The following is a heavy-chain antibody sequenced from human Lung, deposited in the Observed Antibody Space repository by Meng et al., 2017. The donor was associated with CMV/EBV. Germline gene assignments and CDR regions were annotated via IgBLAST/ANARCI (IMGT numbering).Heavy chain of an antibody. CDR1: GYTFTAYY. D-gene: IGHD2-21*01. V-gene: IGHV1-2*02. CDR3: ARSIVVVIATLDP. Sequence: ASXXVSXKASGYTFTAYYLHWVRQAPGQGLEWMGWINPNTGDTNYAQKFQGRVTMTRDTSISTAYMELSSLTSDDTAVYYCARSIVVVIATLDPPGQGTLVTVSS. CDR2: INPNTGDT. J-gene: IGHJ5*02.